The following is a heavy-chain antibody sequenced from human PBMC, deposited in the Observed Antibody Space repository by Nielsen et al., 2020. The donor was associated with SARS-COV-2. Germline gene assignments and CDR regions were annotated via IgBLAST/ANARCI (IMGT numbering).Heavy chain of an antibody. CDR2: ISYDGSNK. Sequence: GGSLRLSCAASGFTFSSYAMHWVRQAPGKGLEWVAVISYDGSNKYYADSVKGRFTISRDNSKNTLYLQMNSLRAEDTAVYYCARGGGNGIYFDYWGQGTLVTVSS. D-gene: IGHD2-15*01. CDR3: ARGGGNGIYFDY. CDR1: GFTFSSYA. V-gene: IGHV3-30-3*01. J-gene: IGHJ4*02.